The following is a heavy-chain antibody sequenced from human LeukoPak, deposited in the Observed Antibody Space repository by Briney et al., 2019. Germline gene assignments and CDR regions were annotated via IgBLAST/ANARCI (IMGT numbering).Heavy chain of an antibody. V-gene: IGHV3-53*01. CDR1: GFTVTDNY. CDR3: ARTNPVYGDYDC. CDR2: VYPDGRT. Sequence: GGSLRLSCAVSGFTVTDNYMSWVRQAPGKGLQRVSVVYPDGRTYYADSVKGRFTISRDNSRNTLLLQLNSLRADDTAVYYCARTNPVYGDYDCWGQGTLVTVSS. J-gene: IGHJ4*02. D-gene: IGHD4-17*01.